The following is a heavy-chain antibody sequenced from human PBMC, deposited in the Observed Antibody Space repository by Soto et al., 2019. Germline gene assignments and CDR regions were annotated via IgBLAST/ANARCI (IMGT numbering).Heavy chain of an antibody. CDR3: ARERRVRITIIEEVYAFDI. D-gene: IGHD3-22*01. Sequence: QVQLQESGPGLVKPSGTLSLTCAVSGGSISSSNWWSWVRQPPGKGLEWIGEIYHSGSTNYNPSLKSRVTISVDKSKNQFSLKLSSVTAADTAVYYCARERRVRITIIEEVYAFDIWGQGTMVTVSS. V-gene: IGHV4-4*02. J-gene: IGHJ3*02. CDR1: GGSISSSNW. CDR2: IYHSGST.